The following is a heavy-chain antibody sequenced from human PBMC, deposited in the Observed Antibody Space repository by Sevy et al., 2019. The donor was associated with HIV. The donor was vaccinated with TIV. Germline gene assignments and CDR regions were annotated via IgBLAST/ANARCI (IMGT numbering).Heavy chain of an antibody. V-gene: IGHV3-30*18. CDR3: AKDYGDYTLDY. Sequence: GGSLRLSCAASGFTFSSYGMHWVRQAPGKGLEWVAVISYDGSNKYYADSVKGRFTISRDNSKNSLYLQMNSLRAEDTAGYYCAKDYGDYTLDYWGQGTLVTVSS. CDR2: ISYDGSNK. CDR1: GFTFSSYG. D-gene: IGHD4-17*01. J-gene: IGHJ4*02.